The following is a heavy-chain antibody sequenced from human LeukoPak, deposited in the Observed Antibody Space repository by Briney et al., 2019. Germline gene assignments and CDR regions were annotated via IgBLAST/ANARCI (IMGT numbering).Heavy chain of an antibody. J-gene: IGHJ5*02. CDR3: ARGQNDYVWGSYRLNWFDP. CDR1: GGTFSSYA. CDR2: IIPILGTA. Sequence: SVKVSCKASGGTFSSYAISWVRQAPGQGLEWMGGIIPILGTANYAQRFQGRVTITADESTNTAYMELSSLRSDDTAVYYCARGQNDYVWGSYRLNWFDPWGQGTLVTVSS. D-gene: IGHD3-16*02. V-gene: IGHV1-69*01.